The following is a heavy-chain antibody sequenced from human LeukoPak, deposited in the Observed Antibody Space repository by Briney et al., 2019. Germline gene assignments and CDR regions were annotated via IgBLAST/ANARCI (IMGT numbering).Heavy chain of an antibody. D-gene: IGHD6-13*01. CDR3: ARGLLARNIAAAGRPFDY. J-gene: IGHJ4*02. V-gene: IGHV4-34*01. CDR1: GGSFSGYY. CDR2: INHSGST. Sequence: SETLSLTCAVYGGSFSGYYWSWIRQPPGKGLEWIGEINHSGSTNYNPSLKSRVTISVDTSKNQFSLKLSSVTAADTAVYYCARGLLARNIAAAGRPFDYWGQGTLVTVSS.